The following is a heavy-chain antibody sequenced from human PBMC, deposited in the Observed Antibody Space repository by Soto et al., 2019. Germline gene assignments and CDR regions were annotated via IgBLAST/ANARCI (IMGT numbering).Heavy chain of an antibody. V-gene: IGHV6-1*01. D-gene: IGHD1-1*01. CDR2: TYYRSKWYN. CDR1: GDSVSSNSAA. CDR3: ARGVNWNHPWFDP. J-gene: IGHJ5*02. Sequence: SQTLSLTCVISGDSVSSNSAAWSWIRQSPSRGLEWLGRTYYRSKWYNDYAVSVKSRITINPDTSKNQFSLQLNSVTPEDTAVYYCARGVNWNHPWFDPWGQGTLVTVSS.